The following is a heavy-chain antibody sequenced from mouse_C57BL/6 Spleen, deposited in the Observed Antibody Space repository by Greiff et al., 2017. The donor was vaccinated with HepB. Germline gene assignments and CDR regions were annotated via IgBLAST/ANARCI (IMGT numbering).Heavy chain of an antibody. Sequence: EVKVVESGPELVKPGASVKIPCKASGYTFTDYNMDWVKQSHGKSLEWIGDINPNNGGTIYNQKFKGKATLTVDKSSSTAYMELRSLTSEDTAVYYCARGDGYWYFDVWGTGTTVTVSS. V-gene: IGHV1-18*01. CDR2: INPNNGGT. CDR3: ARGDGYWYFDV. J-gene: IGHJ1*03. D-gene: IGHD2-3*01. CDR1: GYTFTDYN.